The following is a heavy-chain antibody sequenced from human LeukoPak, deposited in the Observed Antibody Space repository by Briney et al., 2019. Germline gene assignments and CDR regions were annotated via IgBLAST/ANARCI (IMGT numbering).Heavy chain of an antibody. D-gene: IGHD1-1*01. CDR2: ISAYNGNT. V-gene: IGHV1-18*04. CDR1: GYTFTNYY. Sequence: ASVKVSCKASGYTFTNYYLHWVRQAPGQGLEWMGWISAYNGNTNYAQKLQGRVTMTTDTSTSTAYMELRSLRSDDTAVYYCARELLESYFDYWGQGTLVTVSS. J-gene: IGHJ4*02. CDR3: ARELLESYFDY.